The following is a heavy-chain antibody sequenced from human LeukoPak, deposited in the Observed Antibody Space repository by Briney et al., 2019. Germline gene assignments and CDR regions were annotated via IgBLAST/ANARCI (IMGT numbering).Heavy chain of an antibody. CDR3: ARGSIAVAEFTADNDY. J-gene: IGHJ4*02. V-gene: IGHV1-2*02. D-gene: IGHD6-19*01. CDR2: INPNSGGT. Sequence: ASVKVSCKASGYTFTGYYMHWVRQAPGQGLEWMGWINPNSGGTNYAQKFQGRVTMTRDTSISTAYMELSRLRSDDTAVYYCARGSIAVAEFTADNDYWGQGTLVTVSS. CDR1: GYTFTGYY.